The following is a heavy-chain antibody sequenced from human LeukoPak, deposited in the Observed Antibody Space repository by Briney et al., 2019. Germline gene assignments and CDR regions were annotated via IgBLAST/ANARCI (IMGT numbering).Heavy chain of an antibody. Sequence: ASVKVSCKASGYTFTSYGISWVRQAPGQGLEWMGWISAYNGNTNYAQKLQGRVTMTTDTSTSTAYMELRSLRSDDTAVYYCARNEVRKTGTPHKKYYYSGMAVWAKGPRSPSP. V-gene: IGHV1-18*01. D-gene: IGHD1-1*01. CDR3: ARNEVRKTGTPHKKYYYSGMAV. J-gene: IGHJ6*02. CDR1: GYTFTSYG. CDR2: ISAYNGNT.